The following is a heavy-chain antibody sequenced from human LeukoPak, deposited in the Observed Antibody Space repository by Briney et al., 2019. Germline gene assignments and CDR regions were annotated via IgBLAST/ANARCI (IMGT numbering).Heavy chain of an antibody. CDR2: ISDSGGST. CDR3: AKATGYYGDYNNYFDY. CDR1: GFTFSSYA. J-gene: IGHJ4*02. D-gene: IGHD4-17*01. V-gene: IGHV3-23*01. Sequence: GGSLRLSCAASGFTFSSYAMSWVRQAPGKGLEWVSTISDSGGSTYYADSVKGRFTISRDNSKNTLYLQISSLRADDTAVYYCAKATGYYGDYNNYFDYWGQGTLVTVSS.